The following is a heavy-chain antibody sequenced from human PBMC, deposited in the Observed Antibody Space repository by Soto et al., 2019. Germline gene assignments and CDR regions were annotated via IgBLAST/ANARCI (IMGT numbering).Heavy chain of an antibody. CDR3: AKCPDSSRDYFDY. J-gene: IGHJ4*02. D-gene: IGHD6-13*01. V-gene: IGHV3-23*01. CDR1: GFTFSSYA. Sequence: GGSLRLSCAASGFTFSSYAMSWVRQAPGKGLEWVSAISGSGGSTYYADSVKVRFTISRDNSKNTLYLQMNSLRAEDTAVYYCAKCPDSSRDYFDYWGQGTLVTVSS. CDR2: ISGSGGST.